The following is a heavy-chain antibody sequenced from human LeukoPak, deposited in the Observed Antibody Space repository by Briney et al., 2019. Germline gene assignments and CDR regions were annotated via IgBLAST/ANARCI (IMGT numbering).Heavy chain of an antibody. Sequence: TSETLSLTCAVYGGSFSGYYWSWIRQPPGKGLEWIGEINHSGSTNYNPSLKSRVTISVDTSKNQFSLKLSSVTAADTAVYYCARRTVAGPYFDYWGQGTLVTVSS. CDR2: INHSGST. CDR1: GGSFSGYY. D-gene: IGHD6-19*01. V-gene: IGHV4-34*01. J-gene: IGHJ4*02. CDR3: ARRTVAGPYFDY.